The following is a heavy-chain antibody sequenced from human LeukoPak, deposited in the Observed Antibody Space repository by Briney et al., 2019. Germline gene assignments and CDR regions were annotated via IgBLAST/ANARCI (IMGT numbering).Heavy chain of an antibody. D-gene: IGHD2-2*01. V-gene: IGHV3-15*01. Sequence: GGSLRLSCAASGFTFSNAWMSWVRQAPGKGLEWVGRIKSRTDGGTTDYAAPVKGRFTISRDDSKNTLYLQMNSLKTEDTAVYYCTTEGYCSSTSCYQYYYYYYMDVWGKGTTVTVSS. J-gene: IGHJ6*03. CDR2: IKSRTDGGTT. CDR1: GFTFSNAW. CDR3: TTEGYCSSTSCYQYYYYYYMDV.